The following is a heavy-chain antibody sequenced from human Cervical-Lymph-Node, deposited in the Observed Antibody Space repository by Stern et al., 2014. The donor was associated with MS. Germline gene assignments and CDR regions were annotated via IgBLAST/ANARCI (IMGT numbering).Heavy chain of an antibody. CDR2: ISYDGNHK. V-gene: IGHV3-30*03. Sequence: MQLVESGGAVVQPGRSLRLSCAASCFTFSSYVLHWVRQATGNGLECMTVISYDGNHKYYAASVKGRFTISRDNSKNTLHLQMNSVTPDDTAIYYCARDYEDTSMLFDHWGQGTLVTVSS. D-gene: IGHD2-8*01. CDR1: CFTFSSYV. J-gene: IGHJ4*02. CDR3: ARDYEDTSMLFDH.